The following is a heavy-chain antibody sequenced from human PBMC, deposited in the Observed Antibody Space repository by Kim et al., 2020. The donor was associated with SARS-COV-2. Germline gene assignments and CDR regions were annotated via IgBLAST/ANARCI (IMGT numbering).Heavy chain of an antibody. CDR3: AKDSPATMIVVVTHFDY. V-gene: IGHV3-23*01. J-gene: IGHJ4*02. CDR1: GFTFSSYA. D-gene: IGHD3-22*01. Sequence: GGSLRLSCAASGFTFSSYAMSWVRQAPGKGLEWVSAISGSGGSTYYADSVKGRFTISRDNSKNTLYLQMNSLRAEDTAVYYCAKDSPATMIVVVTHFDYWGQGTLVTVSS. CDR2: ISGSGGST.